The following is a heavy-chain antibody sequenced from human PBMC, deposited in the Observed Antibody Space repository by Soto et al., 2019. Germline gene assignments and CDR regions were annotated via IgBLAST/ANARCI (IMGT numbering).Heavy chain of an antibody. CDR2: IYYSGST. V-gene: IGHV4-59*01. CDR3: ARDPYYYGSGSYSQGPWFDP. J-gene: IGHJ5*02. CDR1: GGSISSYY. D-gene: IGHD3-10*01. Sequence: ETLSLTCTVSGGSISSYYWSWIRQPPGKGLEWIGYIYYSGSTNYNPSLKSRVTISVDTSKNQFSLKLSSVTAADTAVYYCARDPYYYGSGSYSQGPWFDPWGQGTLVTVSS.